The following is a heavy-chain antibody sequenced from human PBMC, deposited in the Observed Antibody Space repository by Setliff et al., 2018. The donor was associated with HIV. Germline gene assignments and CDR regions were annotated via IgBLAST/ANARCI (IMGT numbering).Heavy chain of an antibody. Sequence: ASVKVSCKASGYTFTGYHIHWVRQAPGQGLEWMGWISAYNGNTNYARKFQDRVTMTTDTSTYTVYMELSSLRSDDTAMYYCAAGLNYYDRSGLGAWGQGTLVTVSS. CDR3: AAGLNYYDRSGLGA. D-gene: IGHD3-22*01. V-gene: IGHV1-18*04. J-gene: IGHJ5*02. CDR1: GYTFTGYH. CDR2: ISAYNGNT.